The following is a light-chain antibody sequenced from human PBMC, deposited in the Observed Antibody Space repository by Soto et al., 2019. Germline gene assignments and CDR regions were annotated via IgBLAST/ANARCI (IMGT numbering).Light chain of an antibody. V-gene: IGLV2-14*01. CDR1: SSDVGGYNY. J-gene: IGLJ1*01. Sequence: QSVLTQPASVSGSPGQSITISCTGTSSDVGGYNYVSWYQQHPGKAPKLMIYEVSNRPSGVSNRFYGSKSGNTASLTISGLQAEDEADYYSSSYTSSSTLVFGTGTNVTVL. CDR3: SSYTSSSTLV. CDR2: EVS.